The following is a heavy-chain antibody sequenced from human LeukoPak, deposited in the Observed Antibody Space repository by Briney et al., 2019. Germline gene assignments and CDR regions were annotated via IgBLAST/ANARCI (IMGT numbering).Heavy chain of an antibody. J-gene: IGHJ4*02. CDR2: ISSSSSYI. CDR3: ARDKYSSGWSKDY. D-gene: IGHD6-19*01. Sequence: GSLRLSCTASGFTVSGNYMNWVRQAPGKGLEWVSSISSSSSYIYYADSVKGRFTISRDNAKNSLYLQMNSLRAEDTAVYYCARDKYSSGWSKDYWGQGTLVTVSS. V-gene: IGHV3-21*01. CDR1: GFTVSGNY.